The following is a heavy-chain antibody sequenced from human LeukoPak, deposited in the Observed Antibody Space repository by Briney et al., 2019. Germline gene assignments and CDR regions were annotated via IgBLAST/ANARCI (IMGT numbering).Heavy chain of an antibody. CDR2: IYYSGST. V-gene: IGHV4-59*08. Sequence: SGTLSLTCTVSGGSISSYYWSWIPQPPGKGLEWIGYIYYSGSTNHNTSLKSRVTSSAAKTMNQISLKLSSVTAADTAVYYCARGYCSSTNCSPFDPWGQGTLVTVS. CDR3: ARGYCSSTNCSPFDP. CDR1: GGSISSYY. J-gene: IGHJ5*02. D-gene: IGHD2-2*01.